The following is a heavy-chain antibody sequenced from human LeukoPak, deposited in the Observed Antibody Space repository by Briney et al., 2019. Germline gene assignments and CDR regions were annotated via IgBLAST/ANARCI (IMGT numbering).Heavy chain of an antibody. CDR2: IYPGDSDT. CDR1: GYSFTSYW. J-gene: IGHJ3*02. Sequence: GESLKISCKGSGYSFTSYWIGWVRQMPGKGLEWMGIIYPGDSDTRYSPSFQGQVTISADKSISTAYLQWSSLKASDTAVYYCARGIAVAGTTNDAFDIWGQGTMATVSS. D-gene: IGHD6-19*01. CDR3: ARGIAVAGTTNDAFDI. V-gene: IGHV5-51*01.